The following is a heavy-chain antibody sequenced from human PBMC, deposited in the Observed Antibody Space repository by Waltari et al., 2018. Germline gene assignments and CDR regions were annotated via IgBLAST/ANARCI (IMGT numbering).Heavy chain of an antibody. D-gene: IGHD4-17*01. CDR1: GMTLSSYW. V-gene: IGHV3-7*01. Sequence: EVQLVESGGGSVQPGGSLRLSCAASGMTLSSYWMNWVRQAPGKGLEWGANIKQDGREKNYVDSVEGRFSISRDNAQNSLYLQMNSLRAEDTAIYYCVTGLTTVTAKDYFDHWGQGALVTVSS. CDR2: IKQDGREK. J-gene: IGHJ4*02. CDR3: VTGLTTVTAKDYFDH.